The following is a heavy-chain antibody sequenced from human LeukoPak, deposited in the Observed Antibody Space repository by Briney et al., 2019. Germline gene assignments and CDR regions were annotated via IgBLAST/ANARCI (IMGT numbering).Heavy chain of an antibody. D-gene: IGHD3-22*01. Sequence: ASVKVSCKASGYTFTGYYMHWVRQAPGQGLEWMGWINPNSGGTNYAQKFQGRVTMTRDTSTSTVYMELSSLRSEDTAVYYCAREIRGHYYDSSGTTNWFDPWGQGTLVTVSS. J-gene: IGHJ5*02. CDR2: INPNSGGT. CDR1: GYTFTGYY. V-gene: IGHV1-2*02. CDR3: AREIRGHYYDSSGTTNWFDP.